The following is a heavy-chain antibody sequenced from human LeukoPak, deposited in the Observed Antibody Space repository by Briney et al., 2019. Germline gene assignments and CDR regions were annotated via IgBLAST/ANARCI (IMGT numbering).Heavy chain of an antibody. J-gene: IGHJ3*02. D-gene: IGHD3-3*01. Sequence: NPSQTLSLTCAVSGGSISSGGYSWSWIRQPPGKGLEWIGYIYHSGSTYYNPSLKSRVTISVDRSKNQFSLKLSSVTAADTAVYYCARGPSDYDFWSYLDAFDIWGQGTMVTVSS. CDR2: IYHSGST. CDR3: ARGPSDYDFWSYLDAFDI. V-gene: IGHV4-30-2*01. CDR1: GGSISSGGYS.